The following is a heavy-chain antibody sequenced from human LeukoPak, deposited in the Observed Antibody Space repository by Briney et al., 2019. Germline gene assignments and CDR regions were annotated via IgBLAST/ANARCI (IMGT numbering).Heavy chain of an antibody. V-gene: IGHV4-39*07. D-gene: IGHD3-22*01. J-gene: IGHJ4*02. CDR1: GGSISSSSYY. CDR2: TYYSGST. CDR3: ARDQYYYDSSGYYFLDY. Sequence: SETLSLTCTVSGGSISSSSYYWGWIRQPPGKGLEWIGSTYYSGSTYYNPSLKSRVTISVDTSKNQFSLKLSSVTAADTAVYYCARDQYYYDSSGYYFLDYWGQGTLVTVSS.